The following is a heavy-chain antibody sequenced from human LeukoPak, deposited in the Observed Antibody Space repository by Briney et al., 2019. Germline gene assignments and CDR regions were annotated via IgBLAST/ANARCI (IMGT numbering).Heavy chain of an antibody. D-gene: IGHD4-17*01. V-gene: IGHV3-21*01. CDR1: GFAFSSSN. Sequence: GGSPRLSCAASGFAFSSSNLNWFRQAPGKGLEWVSSITSDSYIYYADSLKGRFSISRDNAKNSLYLQMISLRAEDTAVYYCARADYGDYGVDYWGQGTLATVSS. J-gene: IGHJ4*02. CDR2: ITSDSYI. CDR3: ARADYGDYGVDY.